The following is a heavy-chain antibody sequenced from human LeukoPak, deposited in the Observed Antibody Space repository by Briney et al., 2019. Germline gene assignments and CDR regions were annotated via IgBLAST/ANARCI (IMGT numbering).Heavy chain of an antibody. CDR3: ARRLAQYDCFDP. D-gene: IGHD3-9*01. Sequence: SQTLSLTCAISGDSVSSNSVAWNWIRQSPSRGLEWLGRTYYRSTWYNDYAVSVRGRITVNPDTSKNQFSLHLNSVTPEDTAVYYCARRLAQYDCFDPWGQGILVTVSS. CDR1: GDSVSSNSVA. J-gene: IGHJ5*02. CDR2: TYYRSTWYN. V-gene: IGHV6-1*01.